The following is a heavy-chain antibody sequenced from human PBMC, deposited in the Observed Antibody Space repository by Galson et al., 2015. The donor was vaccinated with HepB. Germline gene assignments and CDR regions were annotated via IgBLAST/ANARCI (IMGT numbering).Heavy chain of an antibody. V-gene: IGHV1-24*01. CDR3: PVGGSSHNPYYYYYLGV. D-gene: IGHD3-16*01. J-gene: IGHJ6*03. CDR2: FDPDDGDR. Sequence: CKVSGYPLTQLSMHWVRQAPGRGLEWVGCFDPDDGDRVYAQRFQGRVTMTEDTSTDTAYMELRSLRSEDTAVYYCPVGGSSHNPYYYYYLGVWGKGTTDTVSS. CDR1: GYPLTQLS.